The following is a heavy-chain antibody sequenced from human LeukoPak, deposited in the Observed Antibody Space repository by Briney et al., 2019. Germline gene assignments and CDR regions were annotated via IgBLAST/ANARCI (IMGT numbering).Heavy chain of an antibody. CDR2: ISSSSSYI. CDR1: GFTFSSYS. CDR3: ARDLDFWSGMDV. Sequence: GGSLRLSCAASGFTFSSYSMNWVRQAPGKGLEWVSSISSSSSYIYYADSVKGRFTISRDNAKNSLYLQMNSLRAEDTAVYYCARDLDFWSGMDVWGKGTTVTVSS. J-gene: IGHJ6*04. D-gene: IGHD3-3*01. V-gene: IGHV3-21*01.